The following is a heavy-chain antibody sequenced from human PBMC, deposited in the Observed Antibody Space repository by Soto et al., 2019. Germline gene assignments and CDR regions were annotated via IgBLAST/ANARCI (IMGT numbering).Heavy chain of an antibody. CDR3: ARDTGHSSSFDVFDI. J-gene: IGHJ3*02. CDR2: IYYSGST. D-gene: IGHD6-13*01. V-gene: IGHV4-31*03. Sequence: PSETLSLTCTVSGGSISSGGYYWSWIRQHPGKGLEWIGYIYYSGSTYYNPSLKSRVTISVDTSKNQFSLKLSSVTAADTAVYYCARDTGHSSSFDVFDICGQGTLVTVSS. CDR1: GGSISSGGYY.